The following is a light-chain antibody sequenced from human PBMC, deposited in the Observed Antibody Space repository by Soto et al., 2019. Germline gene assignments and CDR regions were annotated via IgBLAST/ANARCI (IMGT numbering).Light chain of an antibody. J-gene: IGKJ2*01. CDR3: QKYNSAPHT. CDR1: QDISNY. V-gene: IGKV1-27*01. CDR2: AAS. Sequence: DIQMTQSPSSLSASVGDRVTITCQASQDISNYLNWYQQKPGKVPKLLIYAASTLQSGVPSRFSGSGSGTDFTLTISSLQPEDVATYYCQKYNSAPHTFGQGTKLEIK.